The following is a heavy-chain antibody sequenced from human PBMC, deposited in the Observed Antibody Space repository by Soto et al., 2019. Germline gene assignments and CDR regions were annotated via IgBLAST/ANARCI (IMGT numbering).Heavy chain of an antibody. Sequence: ETLSLTCTVSGGSISSYYWSWIRQPPGKGLEWIGYIYDSGSTNYNPSLKSRVTISVDTSKNQFSLKLSSVTAADTAVYYCARDILSGSYYPYYGMDVWGQGTTVTVSS. CDR2: IYDSGST. V-gene: IGHV4-59*01. CDR1: GGSISSYY. J-gene: IGHJ6*02. D-gene: IGHD3-10*01. CDR3: ARDILSGSYYPYYGMDV.